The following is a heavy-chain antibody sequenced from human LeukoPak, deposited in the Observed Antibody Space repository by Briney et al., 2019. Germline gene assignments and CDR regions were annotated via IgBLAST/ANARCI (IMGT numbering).Heavy chain of an antibody. J-gene: IGHJ4*02. CDR1: GGSISSSSYY. Sequence: PSETLSLTCTVSGGSISSSSYYWGWIRQPPGKGLEWIGSIYYSGSTYYNPSPKSRVTISVDTSKNQFSLKLSSVTAADTAVYYCARSLVRGVIIRGGYFDYWGQGTLVTVSS. CDR3: ARSLVRGVIIRGGYFDY. D-gene: IGHD3-10*01. CDR2: IYYSGST. V-gene: IGHV4-39*01.